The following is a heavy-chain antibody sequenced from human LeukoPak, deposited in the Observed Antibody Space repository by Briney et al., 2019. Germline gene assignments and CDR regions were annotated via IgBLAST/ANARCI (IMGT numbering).Heavy chain of an antibody. CDR3: ARDIRYYYRVISNGEYYYYMDV. Sequence: PWGSLRLSCAASGFTVSSNYMSWVRQAPGKGLEWVSVIYSGVSTYYADSVKGRFTISRDSSKNTLYLKMNSLRAEDTAVYYCARDIRYYYRVISNGEYYYYMDVWGKGTTVTISS. V-gene: IGHV3-66*01. J-gene: IGHJ6*03. CDR2: IYSGVST. D-gene: IGHD3-22*01. CDR1: GFTVSSNY.